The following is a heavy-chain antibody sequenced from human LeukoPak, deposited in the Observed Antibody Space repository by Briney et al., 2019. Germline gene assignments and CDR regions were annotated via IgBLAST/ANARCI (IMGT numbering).Heavy chain of an antibody. CDR3: ARAEFSGSSSFFDY. J-gene: IGHJ4*02. D-gene: IGHD1-26*01. Sequence: ASVKVSCKASGYTFTSYYMHWVRQAPGQGLEWMGWINPNSGGTNYAQKFQGRVTMTRDTSTSTVYMELSSLRSEDTAAYYCARAEFSGSSSFFDYWGQGTLVTVSS. CDR2: INPNSGGT. V-gene: IGHV1-46*01. CDR1: GYTFTSYY.